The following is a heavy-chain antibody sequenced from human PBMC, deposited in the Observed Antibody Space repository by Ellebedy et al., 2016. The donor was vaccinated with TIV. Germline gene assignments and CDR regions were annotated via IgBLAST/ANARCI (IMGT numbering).Heavy chain of an antibody. J-gene: IGHJ3*02. CDR1: GFTFSSYA. V-gene: IGHV3-23*01. CDR2: ISGSGGST. CDR3: ANYCSGGSCPAFHAFDI. D-gene: IGHD2-15*01. Sequence: PSETLSLTCAASGFTFSSYAMSRVRQAPGKGLEWVSAISGSGGSTYYADSVKGRFTISRDNSKNTLYLQMNSLRAEDTAVYYCANYCSGGSCPAFHAFDIWGQGTMVTVSS.